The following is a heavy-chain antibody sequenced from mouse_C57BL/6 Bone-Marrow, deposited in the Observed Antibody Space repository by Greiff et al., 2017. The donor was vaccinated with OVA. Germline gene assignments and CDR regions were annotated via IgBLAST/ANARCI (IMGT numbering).Heavy chain of an antibody. D-gene: IGHD1-1*01. CDR2: IYPGSGNT. V-gene: IGHV1-66*01. Sequence: QVQLKQSGPELVKPGASVKISCKASGYSFTSYYIHWVKQRPGQGLEWIGWIYPGSGNTKYNEKFKGKATLTADTSSSTAYMQLSSLKSEDSAVYYCARGITTVVGYYAMDYWGQGTSVTVSS. CDR1: GYSFTSYY. J-gene: IGHJ4*01. CDR3: ARGITTVVGYYAMDY.